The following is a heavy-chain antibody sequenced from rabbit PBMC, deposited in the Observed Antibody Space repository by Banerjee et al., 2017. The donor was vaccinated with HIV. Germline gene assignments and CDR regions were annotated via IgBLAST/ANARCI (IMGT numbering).Heavy chain of an antibody. CDR1: GFSFSSSYYY. D-gene: IGHD6-1*01. CDR3: ARTGYIGYGFDL. Sequence: QSLEESGGDLVKPGASLTLTCTASGFSFSSSYYYMCWVRQAPGKGLEWIGCIYTGSDNTYYANWAKGRFTISKASSTTVTLQMTSLTAADTATYFCARTGYIGYGFDLWGPGTLVTVS. CDR2: IYTGSDNT. V-gene: IGHV1S40*01. J-gene: IGHJ4*01.